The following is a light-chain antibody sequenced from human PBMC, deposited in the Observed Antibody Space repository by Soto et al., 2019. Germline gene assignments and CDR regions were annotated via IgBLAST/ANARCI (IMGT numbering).Light chain of an antibody. CDR2: GAS. CDR1: QSVDID. V-gene: IGKV3D-15*01. J-gene: IGKJ1*01. Sequence: EIVLTQSPGTLSVSPGERVTLSCRASQSVDIDLAWYQQKPGQAPRLPIYGASTRATDMPGRFRGSGAGAEFTLTISSLQSEDSAVYYCQQYRGWPRTFGQGTKVEIK. CDR3: QQYRGWPRT.